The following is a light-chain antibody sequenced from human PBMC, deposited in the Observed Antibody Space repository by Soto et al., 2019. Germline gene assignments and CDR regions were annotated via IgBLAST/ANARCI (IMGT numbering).Light chain of an antibody. CDR2: GAY. CDR3: QQYGSSRGVT. CDR1: QSVSSSY. V-gene: IGKV3-20*01. Sequence: EIVVTESPATLSVSPGERASLSCRASQSVSSSYLAWYQQKPGQAPRLLIYGAYSRATGIPDRFSGSGSGTDFTLTISRLEPEDFAVYYCQQYGSSRGVTFGGGTKVDI. J-gene: IGKJ4*01.